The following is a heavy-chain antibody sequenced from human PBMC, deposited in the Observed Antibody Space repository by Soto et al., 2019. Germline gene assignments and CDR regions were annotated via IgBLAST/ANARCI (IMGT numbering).Heavy chain of an antibody. Sequence: QLQLQESGPGLVKPSETLSLTCTVSGGSIGSSSNYWAWMRQPPGKGLEWIGSIYYSGLTYYNQSLKSRVTISGGTSKTQFALRLSSVTAADTAVYYCARQNSDSAGYYGFDYWGQGTLVTVSS. CDR1: GGSIGSSSNY. CDR3: ARQNSDSAGYYGFDY. D-gene: IGHD3-22*01. CDR2: IYYSGLT. V-gene: IGHV4-39*01. J-gene: IGHJ4*02.